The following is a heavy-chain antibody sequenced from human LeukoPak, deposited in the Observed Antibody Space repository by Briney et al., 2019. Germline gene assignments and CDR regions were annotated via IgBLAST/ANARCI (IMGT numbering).Heavy chain of an antibody. D-gene: IGHD3-22*01. V-gene: IGHV3-30-3*01. CDR3: AREGSSGYYPY. Sequence: GGSLRLSCAASGFTFSSYAMHWVRQAPGKGLEWVAVISYDGSEKHYADPVKGRFTISRDNSKNTLYLQMNSLRAEDTAVYYCAREGSSGYYPYWGQGILVTVSS. CDR2: ISYDGSEK. J-gene: IGHJ4*02. CDR1: GFTFSSYA.